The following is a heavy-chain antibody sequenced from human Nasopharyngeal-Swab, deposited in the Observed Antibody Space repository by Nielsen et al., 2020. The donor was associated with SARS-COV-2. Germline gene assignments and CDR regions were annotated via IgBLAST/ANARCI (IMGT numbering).Heavy chain of an antibody. Sequence: SVKVSCKASGGTFSSYAISWVRQAPGQGLEWMGRIIPILGIANYAQKFQGRVTITADKSTSTAYMELSSLRSGDTAVYYCAREYCSGGSCYSEYFQHWGQGTLVTVSS. V-gene: IGHV1-69*04. J-gene: IGHJ1*01. CDR1: GGTFSSYA. D-gene: IGHD2-15*01. CDR3: AREYCSGGSCYSEYFQH. CDR2: IIPILGIA.